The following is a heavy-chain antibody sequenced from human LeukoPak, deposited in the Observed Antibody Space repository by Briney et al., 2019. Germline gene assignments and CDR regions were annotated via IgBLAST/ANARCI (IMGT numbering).Heavy chain of an antibody. CDR2: IYTSGST. J-gene: IGHJ4*02. Sequence: SETLSLTCTVSGGSISSGSYYWSWIRQPAGKGLEWIGRIYTSGSTNYNPSLKSRVTISVETSKNEFSLKLRSVTAADTAVYYCARVTGYRIEDYFDYWGQGTLVTVSS. CDR3: ARVTGYRIEDYFDY. CDR1: GGSISSGSYY. V-gene: IGHV4-61*02. D-gene: IGHD6-13*01.